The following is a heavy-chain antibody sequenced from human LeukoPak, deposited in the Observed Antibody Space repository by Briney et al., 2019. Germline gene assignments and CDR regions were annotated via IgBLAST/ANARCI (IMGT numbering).Heavy chain of an antibody. V-gene: IGHV4-4*02. CDR1: GGSISSSNW. D-gene: IGHD4-17*01. Sequence: PSETLSLTCAVPGGSISSSNWWSWVRQPPGKGLEWIGEIYHSGSTNYNSSLKSRVTISVDKSKNQFSLKLSPVTAADTAVYYCARDLRLRPFYYYYGMDVWGKGTTVTVSS. CDR3: ARDLRLRPFYYYYGMDV. J-gene: IGHJ6*04. CDR2: IYHSGST.